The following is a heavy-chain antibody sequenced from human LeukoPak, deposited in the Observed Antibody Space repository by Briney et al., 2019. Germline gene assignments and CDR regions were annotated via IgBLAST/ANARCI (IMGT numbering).Heavy chain of an antibody. D-gene: IGHD6-13*01. CDR1: GFTFSSSA. J-gene: IGHJ4*02. CDR2: ISNNGGYT. V-gene: IGHV3-23*01. Sequence: GGSLRLSCAASGFTFSSSAMSWVRQAPGKGLEWVSAISNNGGYTYYADSVQGRFTISRDNSKNTLYLQMNSLRAEDTAVYYCARSSTTFDYWGQGTLVTVSS. CDR3: ARSSTTFDY.